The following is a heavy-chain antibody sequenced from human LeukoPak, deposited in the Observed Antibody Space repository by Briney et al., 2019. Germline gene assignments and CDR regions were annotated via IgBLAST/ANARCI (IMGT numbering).Heavy chain of an antibody. V-gene: IGHV4-59*12. CDR1: GGSISSYY. Sequence: SETLSLTCTVSGGSISSYYWSWIRQPPGKGLEWIGYIYYSGSTNYNPSLKSRVTISVDTSKNQFSLKLSSVTAADTAVYYCARGAPDSSGYYYVFDYWGQGTLVTVSS. D-gene: IGHD3-22*01. CDR2: IYYSGST. CDR3: ARGAPDSSGYYYVFDY. J-gene: IGHJ4*02.